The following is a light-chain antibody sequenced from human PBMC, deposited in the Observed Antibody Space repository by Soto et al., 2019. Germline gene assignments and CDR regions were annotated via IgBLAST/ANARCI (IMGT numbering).Light chain of an antibody. CDR1: QSITNY. CDR3: HESYSTPPT. V-gene: IGKV1-39*01. J-gene: IGKJ4*01. Sequence: DIQMTQSPSSLSASVGDRVTISCRASQSITNYLNWYHQKPGKAPTLLLYAASNLQSGVPSRFSGSGSGKDFPLTISILQHDYVASYYCHESYSTPPTFGGGTKVEIQ. CDR2: AAS.